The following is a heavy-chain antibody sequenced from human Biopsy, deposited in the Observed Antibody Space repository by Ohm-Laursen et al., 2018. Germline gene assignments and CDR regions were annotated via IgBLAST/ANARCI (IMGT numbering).Heavy chain of an antibody. CDR3: AKGQDLRGGAEYFQH. Sequence: ASVTVSCKASGYTLTGLHLHWVRQGPGQGLEWMGWINPHSGTTKFAQDFQGRVTMTRDTSITTAYMELRRLRSDDTAVYYCAKGQDLRGGAEYFQHWGQGALVTVSS. CDR2: INPHSGTT. CDR1: GYTLTGLH. D-gene: IGHD2-15*01. J-gene: IGHJ1*01. V-gene: IGHV1-2*02.